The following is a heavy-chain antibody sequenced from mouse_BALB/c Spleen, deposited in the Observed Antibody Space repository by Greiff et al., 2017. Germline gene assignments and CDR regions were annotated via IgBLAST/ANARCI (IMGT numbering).Heavy chain of an antibody. V-gene: IGHV1-7*01. CDR3: ARRSSYRNYYAMDY. J-gene: IGHJ4*01. CDR2: INPSTGYT. Sequence: QVQLQQSGAELAKPGASVKMSCKASGYTFTSYWLHWVKQRPGQGLEWIGYINPSTGYTAYNQKFKDKATLTADKSSSTAYMQLSSLTSADSAVYYCARRSSYRNYYAMDYWGQGTSVTVSS. CDR1: GYTFTSYW. D-gene: IGHD1-1*01.